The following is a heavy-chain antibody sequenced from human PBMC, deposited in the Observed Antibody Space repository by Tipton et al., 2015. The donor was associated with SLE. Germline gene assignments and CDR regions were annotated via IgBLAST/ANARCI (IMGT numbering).Heavy chain of an antibody. CDR3: ARGPWTEYFQY. V-gene: IGHV4-34*01. D-gene: IGHD5-12*01. CDR2: INHSGST. Sequence: TLSLTCAVYGGSFSAYYWTWIRQPPGRGLEWIGQINHSGSTNYNPSFKSRVTISVDTSKNQFSLKVNSVTAADTAVYYCARGPWTEYFQYWGQGILVTVSS. CDR1: GGSFSAYY. J-gene: IGHJ1*01.